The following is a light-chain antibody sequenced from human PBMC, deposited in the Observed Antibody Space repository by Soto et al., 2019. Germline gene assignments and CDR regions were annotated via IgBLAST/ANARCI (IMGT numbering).Light chain of an antibody. CDR1: QSVLSSPTNMPH. CDR2: WAS. Sequence: DIVMTPSPDSPPAPLRASPPINRNSRQSVLSSPTNMPHLAWYQQKPGQPPVLLIPWASPRASGLPDRFSGSGSGTHFTLTSSNLQAEDVAVYYCEQYHSAPISFGQGTRVEIK. J-gene: IGKJ5*01. V-gene: IGKV4-1*01. CDR3: EQYHSAPIS.